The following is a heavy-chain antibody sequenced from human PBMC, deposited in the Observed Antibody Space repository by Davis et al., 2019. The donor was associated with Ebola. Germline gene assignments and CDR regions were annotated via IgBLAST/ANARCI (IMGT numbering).Heavy chain of an antibody. CDR3: ARESYYYDSSGYHMGGFDI. J-gene: IGHJ3*02. CDR2: IYYSGST. Sequence: SETLSLTCTVSGGSISSYYWSWIRQPPGKGPEWIGYIYYSGSTNYNPSLKSRVTISVDTSKNQFSLKLSSVTAADTAVYYCARESYYYDSSGYHMGGFDIWGQGTMVTVSS. CDR1: GGSISSYY. D-gene: IGHD3-22*01. V-gene: IGHV4-59*01.